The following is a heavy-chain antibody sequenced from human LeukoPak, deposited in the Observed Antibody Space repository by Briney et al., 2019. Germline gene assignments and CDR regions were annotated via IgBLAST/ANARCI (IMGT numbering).Heavy chain of an antibody. CDR2: INPNSGGT. CDR1: GYTFTGYY. CDR3: ARGVTMNPNWFDP. Sequence: GASVKVSCKASGYTFTGYYMHWVRQAPGQGLEWMGWINPNSGGTNYAQKFQGRVTMTRDTSISTAYMELSRLRSDDTAVYYCARGVTMNPNWFDPWGQGTLVTVSS. D-gene: IGHD3-22*01. V-gene: IGHV1-2*02. J-gene: IGHJ5*02.